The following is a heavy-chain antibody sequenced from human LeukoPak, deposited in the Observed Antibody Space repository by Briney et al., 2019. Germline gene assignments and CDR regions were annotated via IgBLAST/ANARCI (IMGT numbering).Heavy chain of an antibody. CDR3: ARGLGSSSVLNWFDP. CDR1: GFTFSNYA. CDR2: LSDSGVST. V-gene: IGHV3-23*01. J-gene: IGHJ5*02. Sequence: GGSLRLSCAASGFTFSNYAMSWVRQAPGTGLEWVSGLSDSGVSTYYAGSVKGRFTISRDNSKNTLFLQMNSLRADDTAVYYCARGLGSSSVLNWFDPWGLGTLVTVSS. D-gene: IGHD6-13*01.